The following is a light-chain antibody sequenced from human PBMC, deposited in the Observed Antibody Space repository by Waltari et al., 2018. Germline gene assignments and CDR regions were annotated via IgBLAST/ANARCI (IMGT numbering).Light chain of an antibody. CDR1: HSISST. J-gene: IGKJ3*01. V-gene: IGKV1-39*01. Sequence: DIQMTQSPSSLSASVGDRVTITCRASHSISSTLNWYQQKPGKAPQLLIYAASSLQSGVPSRFSGSGSGTDFSLTISSLQPEDFATYYCQQSFSTIFTFGPGTKVDIK. CDR3: QQSFSTIFT. CDR2: AAS.